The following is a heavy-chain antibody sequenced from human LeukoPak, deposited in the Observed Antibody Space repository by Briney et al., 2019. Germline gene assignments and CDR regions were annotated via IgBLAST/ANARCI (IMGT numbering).Heavy chain of an antibody. J-gene: IGHJ6*02. Sequence: SETLSLTCAVSGGSISSRNWWSWVRQPPGKGLEWIGEIYHSGSISYNPSLKSRVTISVDKSKNQLSLRLTSVTAADTAVYYCARDNGAIRAYYYHGMDVWGQGTTVTVSS. CDR1: GGSISSRNW. CDR3: ARDNGAIRAYYYHGMDV. CDR2: IYHSGSI. V-gene: IGHV4-4*02. D-gene: IGHD2-8*01.